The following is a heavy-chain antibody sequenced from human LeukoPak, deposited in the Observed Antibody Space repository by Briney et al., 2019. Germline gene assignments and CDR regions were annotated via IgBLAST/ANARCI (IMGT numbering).Heavy chain of an antibody. CDR3: ARGHYGGSWGFDY. J-gene: IGHJ4*02. CDR2: INHSGST. V-gene: IGHV4-34*01. D-gene: IGHD4-17*01. CDR1: GGSFSGYY. Sequence: SETLSLTCAVNGGSFSGYYWSWIRQPPGKGLEWIGEINHSGSTNYNPSLKSRVTISVDTSKNQFSLKLSSVPAADTAVYYCARGHYGGSWGFDYWGQGTLVTVSS.